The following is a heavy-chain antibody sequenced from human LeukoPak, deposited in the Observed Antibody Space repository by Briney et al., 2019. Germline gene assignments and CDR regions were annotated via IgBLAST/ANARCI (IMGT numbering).Heavy chain of an antibody. D-gene: IGHD3-22*01. J-gene: IGHJ3*02. CDR3: ARGTMIVVVLDAFDI. V-gene: IGHV3-30-3*01. Sequence: PGGSLRLSCAASGFTFSSYAIHWVRQAPGKGLEWVAVISYDGSNKYYADSVKGRFTISRDNSKNTLYLQMNSLGAEDTAVYYCARGTMIVVVLDAFDIWGQGTMVTVSS. CDR2: ISYDGSNK. CDR1: GFTFSSYA.